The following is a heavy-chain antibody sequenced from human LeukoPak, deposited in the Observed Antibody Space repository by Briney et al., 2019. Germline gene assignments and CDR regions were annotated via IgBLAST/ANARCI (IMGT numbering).Heavy chain of an antibody. CDR1: GFTFSSYA. J-gene: IGHJ4*02. Sequence: GGSLRLSCAASGFTFSSYAVSWVRQAPEKGLEWVSTISGSGCGTYYADSVKGRFTISRDDSKNTLYLQMNSLRAEDTAVYYCVKDLGRYRNNCFDYWGQGTLVTVSS. CDR2: ISGSGCGT. D-gene: IGHD1-26*01. CDR3: VKDLGRYRNNCFDY. V-gene: IGHV3-23*01.